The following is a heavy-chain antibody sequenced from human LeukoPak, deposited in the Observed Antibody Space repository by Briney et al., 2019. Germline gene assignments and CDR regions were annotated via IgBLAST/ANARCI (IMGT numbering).Heavy chain of an antibody. CDR3: ANGPHYNILTGYYKVRSHLDY. CDR2: IRYDGSIK. V-gene: IGHV3-30*02. D-gene: IGHD3-9*01. CDR1: GFIFSNYG. Sequence: GGSLRLSCAASGFIFSNYGMHWARQAPGKGLEWVSFIRYDGSIKHYADSVKGRFTISRDNSKNALYLQMNSLRTEDTAVYYCANGPHYNILTGYYKVRSHLDYWGQGTLVTVSS. J-gene: IGHJ4*02.